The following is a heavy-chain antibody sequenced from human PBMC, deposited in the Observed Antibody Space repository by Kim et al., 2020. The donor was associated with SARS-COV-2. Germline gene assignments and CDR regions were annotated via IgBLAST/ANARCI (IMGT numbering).Heavy chain of an antibody. CDR3: VRDYSGYNWFDP. Sequence: ADSVKGRFTISSDNSKNPLYLQMNSLRAEDTAVYYCVRDYSGYNWFDPWGQGTLVTVSS. D-gene: IGHD6-13*01. V-gene: IGHV3-30*07. J-gene: IGHJ5*02.